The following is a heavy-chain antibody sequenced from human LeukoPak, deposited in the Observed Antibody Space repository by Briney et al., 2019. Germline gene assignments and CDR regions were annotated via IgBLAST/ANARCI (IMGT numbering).Heavy chain of an antibody. Sequence: GGSLRLSCAASGFTFNTYTMHWVRQAPDRGLEWVADISNDGSNKFYVDSVKGRFTISRDNTKNTLYLQMISLRAEDTAVYYCARGGALLWFGASFDYWGQGTLVTVSS. V-gene: IGHV3-30-3*01. CDR2: ISNDGSNK. J-gene: IGHJ4*02. D-gene: IGHD3-10*01. CDR1: GFTFNTYT. CDR3: ARGGALLWFGASFDY.